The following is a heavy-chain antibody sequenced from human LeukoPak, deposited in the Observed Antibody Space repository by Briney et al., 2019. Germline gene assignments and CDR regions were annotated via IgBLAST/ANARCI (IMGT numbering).Heavy chain of an antibody. J-gene: IGHJ3*02. CDR1: GFTFSSYW. CDR2: INSDGSST. Sequence: GGSLRLSCSASGFTFSSYWMHWVRQAPGKGLVWVSRINSDGSSTSYADSVKGRSTISRDNAKNTLYLQMNSLRAEDTAVYYCAITGVADAFDIWGQGTMVTVSS. CDR3: AITGVADAFDI. D-gene: IGHD3-10*01. V-gene: IGHV3-74*01.